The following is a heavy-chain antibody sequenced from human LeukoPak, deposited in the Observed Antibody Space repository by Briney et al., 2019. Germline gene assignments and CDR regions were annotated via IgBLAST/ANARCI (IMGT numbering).Heavy chain of an antibody. V-gene: IGHV3-64*01. D-gene: IGHD2-2*01. CDR3: ARVGVGRVPAATIYYMDV. CDR2: ISSDGGST. CDR1: GFTFSSYA. J-gene: IGHJ6*03. Sequence: GGSLRLSCAASGFTFSSYAMHWVRQAPGKGLEYVSAISSDGGSTYYANSMKGRFTISRDNSKNTLYLQMGSLRAEDMAVYYCARVGVGRVPAATIYYMDVWGKGTTVTVSS.